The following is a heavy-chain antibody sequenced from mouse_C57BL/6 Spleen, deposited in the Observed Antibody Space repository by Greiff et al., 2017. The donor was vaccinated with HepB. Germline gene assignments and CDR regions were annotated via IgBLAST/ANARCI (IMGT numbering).Heavy chain of an antibody. V-gene: IGHV1-22*01. J-gene: IGHJ3*01. CDR3: ARSGNYASFAY. CDR1: GYTFTDYN. D-gene: IGHD6-5*01. CDR2: INPNNGGT. Sequence: EVQLQQSGPELVQPGASVKMSCKASGYTFTDYNMHWVKQSHGKSLEWIGYINPNNGGTSYNQKFKGKATLTVNKSSSTAYMELRSLTSEDSAVYYCARSGNYASFAYWGQGTLVTVSA.